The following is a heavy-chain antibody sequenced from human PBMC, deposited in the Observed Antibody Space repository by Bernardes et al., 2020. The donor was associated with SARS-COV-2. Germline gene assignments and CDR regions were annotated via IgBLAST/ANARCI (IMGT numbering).Heavy chain of an antibody. CDR3: ARGDWQAVAGTLTFYYSYDMDV. CDR1: GGSFKNYY. J-gene: IGHJ6*02. CDR2: INHSGST. Sequence: SEPLSLTCAVYGGSFKNYYWSWIRKRPGKGLEWIGEINHSGSTNYNPSLKSRVTISVDTSKNQFSLKLSSVTAADTAVYYCARGDWQAVAGTLTFYYSYDMDVWGQGTTVTVSS. V-gene: IGHV4-34*01. D-gene: IGHD6-19*01.